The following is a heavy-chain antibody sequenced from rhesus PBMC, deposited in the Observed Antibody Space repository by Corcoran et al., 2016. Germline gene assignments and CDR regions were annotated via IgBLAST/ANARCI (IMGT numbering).Heavy chain of an antibody. CDR1: GGSIRSSY. V-gene: IGHV4-169*01. CDR2: IYGSGRNT. J-gene: IGHJ2*01. CDR3: ARLYGNYWYFDR. Sequence: QLQLQESGPGLVKPSETLSVTCAVSGGSIRSSYWSWIRQAPGKGLDWVGYIYGSGRNTNYNPSLKSRVTLSVDTSKNQLSLKLSSVTTADTAVYYCARLYGNYWYFDRWGPGTPITISS. D-gene: IGHD4-35*01.